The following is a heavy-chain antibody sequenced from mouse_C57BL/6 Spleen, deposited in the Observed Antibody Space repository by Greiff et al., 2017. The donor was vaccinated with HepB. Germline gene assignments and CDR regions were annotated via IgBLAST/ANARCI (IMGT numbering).Heavy chain of an antibody. Sequence: EVKLMESGGGLVKPGGSLKLSCAASGFTFSSYAMSWVRQTPEKRLEWVATISDGGSYTYYPDNVKGRFTISRDNAKNNLYLQMSHLKSEDTAMYYCARVPDGYYSYWYFDVWGTGTTVTVSS. D-gene: IGHD2-3*01. V-gene: IGHV5-4*03. CDR3: ARVPDGYYSYWYFDV. J-gene: IGHJ1*03. CDR1: GFTFSSYA. CDR2: ISDGGSYT.